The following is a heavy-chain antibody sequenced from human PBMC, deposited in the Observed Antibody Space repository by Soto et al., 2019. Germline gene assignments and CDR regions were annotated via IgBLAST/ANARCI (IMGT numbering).Heavy chain of an antibody. V-gene: IGHV3-30-3*01. D-gene: IGHD2-15*01. CDR1: GFTFSRYA. Sequence: QVQLVESGGGVVQPGRSLRLSCAASGFTFSRYAMHWVRQAPGKGLEWGAVISYDGSNKYYADSVKGRFTLSRDNSKNTLYLQMNSLRAEDTAVYYCARVPSSSGRAHFDYWGQGTLVTVSS. CDR2: ISYDGSNK. CDR3: ARVPSSSGRAHFDY. J-gene: IGHJ4*02.